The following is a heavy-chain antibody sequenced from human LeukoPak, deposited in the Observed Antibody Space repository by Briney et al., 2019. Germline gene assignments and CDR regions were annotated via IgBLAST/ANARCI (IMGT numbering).Heavy chain of an antibody. CDR2: ISYSGTT. Sequence: SQTLSLTCTVSGVSINYYYWSWIRQPPGEGLEWIGYISYSGTTNYNPSLQSRVTISIDTSKNQFSVRLSSVTAAATAVYSCARAHSSGFYGDYWGQGTLVTVSS. CDR3: ARAHSSGFYGDY. J-gene: IGHJ4*02. CDR1: GVSINYYY. V-gene: IGHV4-59*01. D-gene: IGHD6-19*01.